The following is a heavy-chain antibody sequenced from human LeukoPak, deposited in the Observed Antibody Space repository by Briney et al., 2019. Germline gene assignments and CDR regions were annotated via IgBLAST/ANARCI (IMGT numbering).Heavy chain of an antibody. CDR3: ARGVRWLQLSYFDY. V-gene: IGHV4-31*03. D-gene: IGHD5-24*01. Sequence: SETLSLTCPVSSGSISSGVYYWSWIRQPPGKGLEWIGYIYYSGSTYYNPSLKSRVTISVDTSKNQFSLKLSSVTAADTAVYYCARGVRWLQLSYFDYWGQGTLVTVSS. J-gene: IGHJ4*02. CDR1: SGSISSGVYY. CDR2: IYYSGST.